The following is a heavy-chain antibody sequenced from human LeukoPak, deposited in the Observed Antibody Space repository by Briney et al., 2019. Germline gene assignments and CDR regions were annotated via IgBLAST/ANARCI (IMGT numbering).Heavy chain of an antibody. CDR2: IYYSGST. J-gene: IGHJ1*01. Sequence: PSQTLPLTCTVSGGSISSGDYYWSWIRQPPGKGLEWIGYIYYSGSTYYNPSLKSRVTISVDTSKNQFSLKLSSVTAADTAVYYCARGDGSSYHLNPEYFQHWGQGTLVTVSS. V-gene: IGHV4-30-4*08. CDR3: ARGDGSSYHLNPEYFQH. D-gene: IGHD2-15*01. CDR1: GGSISSGDYY.